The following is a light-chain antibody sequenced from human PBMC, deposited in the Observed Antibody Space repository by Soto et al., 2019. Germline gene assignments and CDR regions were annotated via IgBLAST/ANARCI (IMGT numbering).Light chain of an antibody. CDR1: SGHSSYA. J-gene: IGLJ3*02. Sequence: HPVLPQSPSASASLGASVKLTCTLSSGHSSYAIAWHQQQPEKGPRYLMKLNSDGSHSKGDGIPDRFSGSSSGAERYLTISSLQSEDEADYYCQTWGTGIWVFGGGTKLTVL. CDR2: LNSDGSH. V-gene: IGLV4-69*01. CDR3: QTWGTGIWV.